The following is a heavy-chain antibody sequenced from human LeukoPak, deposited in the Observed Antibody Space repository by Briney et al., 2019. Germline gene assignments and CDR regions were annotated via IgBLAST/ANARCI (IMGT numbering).Heavy chain of an antibody. CDR3: AQYYDSSGSHGGSWFDP. Sequence: ASVKVSCKASGYTFTGYYMHWVRQAPGQGLEWMGWINPNSGGTNYAQKFQGRVTMTRDTSISTAYMELSRLRSDDTAVYYCAQYYDSSGSHGGSWFDPWGQGTLVTVSS. CDR2: INPNSGGT. V-gene: IGHV1-2*02. CDR1: GYTFTGYY. D-gene: IGHD3-22*01. J-gene: IGHJ5*02.